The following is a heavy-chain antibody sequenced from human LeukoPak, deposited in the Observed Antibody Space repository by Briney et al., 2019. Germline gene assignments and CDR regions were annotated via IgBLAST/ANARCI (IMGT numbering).Heavy chain of an antibody. CDR3: ARRRALAAAGVDY. Sequence: SETLSLTCTVSGDSISSSSYYWGWIRQPPGKGLEWIGSIYYSGSTYYNPSLKSRVTISVDTSKNQFSLKLSSVTAADTAVYYCARRRALAAAGVDYWGQGTLVTVSS. CDR2: IYYSGST. D-gene: IGHD6-13*01. CDR1: GDSISSSSYY. V-gene: IGHV4-39*01. J-gene: IGHJ4*02.